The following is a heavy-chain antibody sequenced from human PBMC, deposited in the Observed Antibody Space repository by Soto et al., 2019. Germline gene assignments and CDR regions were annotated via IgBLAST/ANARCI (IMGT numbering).Heavy chain of an antibody. Sequence: GGSLRLSCVASGFTFRQFAMAWIRQAPGMGLEWVSSFTVDGNTYYADSVKGRFTISRDNSKNTLYLQMNSLRAEDTAVYYCAKDFSSSWRLWGPGTLVTVSS. V-gene: IGHV3-23*01. D-gene: IGHD6-13*01. CDR2: FTVDGNT. J-gene: IGHJ4*02. CDR1: GFTFRQFA. CDR3: AKDFSSSWRL.